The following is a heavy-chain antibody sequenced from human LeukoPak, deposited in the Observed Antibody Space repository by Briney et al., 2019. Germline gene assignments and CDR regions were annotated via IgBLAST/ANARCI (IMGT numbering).Heavy chain of an antibody. CDR2: INHSGST. Sequence: PSETLSLTCAVYGGSFSGYYWSWIRQPPGKGLEWIGEINHSGSTNYNPSLKSRVTISVDTSKNQFSLKLSSVTAADTAVYYCARGGHYYDSSGYYYGDYWGQGTLVTVSS. D-gene: IGHD3-22*01. V-gene: IGHV4-34*01. CDR3: ARGGHYYDSSGYYYGDY. J-gene: IGHJ4*02. CDR1: GGSFSGYY.